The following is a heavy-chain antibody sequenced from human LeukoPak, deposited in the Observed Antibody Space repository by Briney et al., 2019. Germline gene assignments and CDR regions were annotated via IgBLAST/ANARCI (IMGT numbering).Heavy chain of an antibody. CDR1: GGSINSGAYY. CDR3: ARGYGSGSYYAYY. D-gene: IGHD3-10*01. J-gene: IGHJ4*02. CDR2: IYYSGST. V-gene: IGHV4-31*03. Sequence: SQTLSLTCTVSGGSINSGAYYWSWIRQHPGKGLEWIGYIYYSGSTYYNPSLKSRVTISLDTSKNQFSLNLNSVTAADTAVYYCARGYGSGSYYAYYWGQGNLVTVSS.